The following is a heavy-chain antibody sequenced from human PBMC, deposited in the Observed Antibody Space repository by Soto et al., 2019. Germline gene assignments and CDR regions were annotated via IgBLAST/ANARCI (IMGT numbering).Heavy chain of an antibody. D-gene: IGHD2-2*01. CDR1: GYTFSNYG. CDR2: ISLYSDGT. CDR3: ARVVPGAEDWFGP. V-gene: IGHV1-18*01. J-gene: IGHJ5*02. Sequence: ASVKVSCKTSGYTFSNYGITWVRQAPGQPLEWLGWISLYSDGTDYAQKFQGRVSMTTDTSTTIAYMELRSLRSDDTAVYYCARVVPGAEDWFGPWGQGTLVTVSS.